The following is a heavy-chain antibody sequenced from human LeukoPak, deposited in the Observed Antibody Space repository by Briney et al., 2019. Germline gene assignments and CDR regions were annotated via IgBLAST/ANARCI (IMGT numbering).Heavy chain of an antibody. CDR2: MYYSGST. CDR1: GGSISSGDYY. D-gene: IGHD3-22*01. J-gene: IGHJ5*02. V-gene: IGHV4-30-4*01. Sequence: SETLSLTCTVSGGSISSGDYYWSWIRQPPGKGLEWIAYMYYSGSTYYNPSHKSRVTMSADTSKNQLSLKLSSVTAADTAVYYCARPYYYDSRIDPWGQGILVTVSS. CDR3: ARPYYYDSRIDP.